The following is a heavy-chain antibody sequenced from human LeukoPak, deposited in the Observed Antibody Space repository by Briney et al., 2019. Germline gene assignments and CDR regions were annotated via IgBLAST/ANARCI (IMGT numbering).Heavy chain of an antibody. CDR3: AKARYDFWSGYYVNY. J-gene: IGHJ4*02. Sequence: SETLSLTCTVSGGSISSGGYYWSWIRQHPGKGLEWIGYVYYSGSTYYNPSLKSRVTISVDTSKNQFSLKLSSVTAADTAVYYCAKARYDFWSGYYVNYWGQGTLVTVSS. CDR2: VYYSGST. CDR1: GGSISSGGYY. V-gene: IGHV4-31*03. D-gene: IGHD3-3*01.